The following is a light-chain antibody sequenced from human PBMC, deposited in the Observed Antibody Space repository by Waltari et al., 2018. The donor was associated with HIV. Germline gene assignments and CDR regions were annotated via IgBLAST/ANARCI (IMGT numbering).Light chain of an antibody. CDR1: LSNVGSDYL. Sequence: QSALTQPASVSGSPGHSITISCPGTLSNVGSDYLVAWYQQHPGEAPKLIIYEVTKRPSGVSNRFSGSKSGNTASLTIAGLQAEDEADYYCCSCPRSGIRYVFGTGTKVTVL. J-gene: IGLJ1*01. V-gene: IGLV2-23*02. CDR2: EVT. CDR3: CSCPRSGIRYV.